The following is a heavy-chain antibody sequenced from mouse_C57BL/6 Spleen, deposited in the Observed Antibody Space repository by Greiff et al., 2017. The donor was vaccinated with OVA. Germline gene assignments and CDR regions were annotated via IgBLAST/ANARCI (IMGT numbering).Heavy chain of an antibody. CDR3: AREGTYYGNLFDY. CDR1: GYTFTSYW. V-gene: IGHV1-61*01. Sequence: QVQLKQPGAELVRPGSSVKLSCKASGYTFTSYWMDWVKQRPGQGLEWIGNIYPSDSETHYNQKFKDKATLTVDKSSSTAYMQLSSLTSEDSAVYYCAREGTYYGNLFDYWGQGTTLTVSS. J-gene: IGHJ2*01. D-gene: IGHD2-10*01. CDR2: IYPSDSET.